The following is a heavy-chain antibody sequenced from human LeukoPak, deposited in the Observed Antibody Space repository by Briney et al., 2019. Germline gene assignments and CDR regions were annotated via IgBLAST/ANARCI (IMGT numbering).Heavy chain of an antibody. V-gene: IGHV1-2*02. J-gene: IGHJ6*02. CDR3: ARAEWEPRGNYGMDV. CDR2: INPNSGGT. CDR1: GYTFTGYY. D-gene: IGHD1-26*01. Sequence: ASVKVSCKASGYTFTGYYMHWVRQAPGQGLEWMGWINPNSGGTNYAQEFQGRVTMTRDTSISTAYMELSRLRSDDTAVYYCARAEWEPRGNYGMDVWGQGTTVTVSS.